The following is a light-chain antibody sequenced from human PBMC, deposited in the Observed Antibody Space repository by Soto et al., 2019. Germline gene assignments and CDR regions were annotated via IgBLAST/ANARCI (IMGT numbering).Light chain of an antibody. CDR3: QQYNSYSRT. CDR2: DAS. J-gene: IGKJ1*01. Sequence: DIQMTQSPSTLSASVGDRVTITCRASQSISCWLAWYQQKPGKAPKLLIFDASSLERGVPSRFSGSGSGTEFTLTISSLHPDDFATYYCQQYNSYSRTFGQGTKVEI. CDR1: QSISCW. V-gene: IGKV1-5*01.